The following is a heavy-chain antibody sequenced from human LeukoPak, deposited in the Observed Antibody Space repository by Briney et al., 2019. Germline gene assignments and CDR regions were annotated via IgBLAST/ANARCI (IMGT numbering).Heavy chain of an antibody. V-gene: IGHV3-21*01. CDR2: ISSSSYI. D-gene: IGHD3-22*01. Sequence: GGSLRLSCAASGFTFSSYSMNWVRQAPGKGLEWVSSISSSSYIYYADSVKGRFTISRDNAKNSLYLQMNSPRAEDTAVYYCARVGTMIVVDYWGQGTLVTASS. J-gene: IGHJ4*02. CDR1: GFTFSSYS. CDR3: ARVGTMIVVDY.